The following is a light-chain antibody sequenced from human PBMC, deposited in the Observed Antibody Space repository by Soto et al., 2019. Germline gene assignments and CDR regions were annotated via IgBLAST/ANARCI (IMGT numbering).Light chain of an antibody. CDR3: SSYTISSTLDV. CDR2: DVS. V-gene: IGLV2-14*01. CDR1: SSDVGGYSY. Sequence: QSELTQPASVSGSPGQSITISCTGTSSDVGGYSYVSWYQQHPGKAPKLMIYDVSNRPSGVSNRFSGSKSGNTASLTISGLQAEDEADYYCSSYTISSTLDVFGPGTKVTVL. J-gene: IGLJ1*01.